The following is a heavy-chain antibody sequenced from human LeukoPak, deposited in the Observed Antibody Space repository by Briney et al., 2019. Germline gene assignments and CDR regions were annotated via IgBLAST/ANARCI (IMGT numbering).Heavy chain of an antibody. J-gene: IGHJ4*02. CDR1: GFTFSSYG. CDR3: AKTVVTQYYFDY. V-gene: IGHV3-23*01. CDR2: ISGSGGST. Sequence: GGTLRLSCAASGFTFSSYGMSWVRQAPGKGLEWVSAISGSGGSTYYADSVKGRFTISRDNSKNTLYLQMNSLRAEDTAVYYCAKTVVTQYYFDYWGQGTLVTVSS. D-gene: IGHD4-23*01.